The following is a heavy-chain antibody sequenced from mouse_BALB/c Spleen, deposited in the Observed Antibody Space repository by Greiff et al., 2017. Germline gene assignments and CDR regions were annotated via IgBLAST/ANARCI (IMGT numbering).Heavy chain of an antibody. D-gene: IGHD1-1*01. CDR3: ARSGTVAFDY. J-gene: IGHJ2*01. CDR2: INPSTGYT. CDR1: GYTFTSYW. Sequence: QVHVKQSGAELAKPGASVKMSCKASGYTFTSYWMHWVKQRPGQGLEWIGYINPSTGYTEYNQKFKDKATLTADKSSSTAYMQLSSLTSEDSAVYYCARSGTVAFDYWGQGTTLTVSS. V-gene: IGHV1-7*01.